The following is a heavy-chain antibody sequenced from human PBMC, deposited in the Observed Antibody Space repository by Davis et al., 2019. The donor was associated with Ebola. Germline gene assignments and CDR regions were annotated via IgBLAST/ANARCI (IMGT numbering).Heavy chain of an antibody. CDR3: ARDVKDFWSGHLDY. J-gene: IGHJ4*02. V-gene: IGHV1-18*01. CDR2: ISPYNGNT. Sequence: AASVKVSCKGSGYEFVSRGVAWVRQASGEGLEWMGWISPYNGNTNYAQKFQGRVTMTADTSATTVYMELSNLRSDDTAVYYCARDVKDFWSGHLDYWGQGTLVTVSS. CDR1: GYEFVSRG. D-gene: IGHD3-3*01.